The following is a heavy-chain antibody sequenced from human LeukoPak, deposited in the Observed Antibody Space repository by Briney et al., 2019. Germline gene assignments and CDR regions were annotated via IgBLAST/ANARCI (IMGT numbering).Heavy chain of an antibody. D-gene: IGHD5-24*01. CDR1: GSSISSYY. CDR3: AGLEMATIHDAFDI. CDR2: IYYSGST. J-gene: IGHJ3*02. Sequence: KPSETLSLTCTVSGSSISSYYWSWIRQPPGKGLEWIGYIYYSGSTNYNPSLKSRVTISVDTSKNQFSLKLSSVTAADTAVYYCAGLEMATIHDAFDIWGQGTMVTVSS. V-gene: IGHV4-59*01.